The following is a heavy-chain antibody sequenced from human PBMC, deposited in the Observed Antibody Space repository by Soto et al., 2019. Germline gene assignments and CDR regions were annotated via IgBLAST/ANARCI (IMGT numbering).Heavy chain of an antibody. CDR3: ARVSGLGTAELGFEY. V-gene: IGHV3-33*01. CDR2: IWDDGGNK. D-gene: IGHD3-16*01. Sequence: QVQLVESGGGVVQPGRSLRLSCAASGFTFSSYGIHWVRQAPGNGLEWVAAIWDDGGNKYYTDSVKGRFTISRDNSKNTVYLQMNNLRAEDTAVYYCARVSGLGTAELGFEYWGQGTLVIVSS. J-gene: IGHJ4*02. CDR1: GFTFSSYG.